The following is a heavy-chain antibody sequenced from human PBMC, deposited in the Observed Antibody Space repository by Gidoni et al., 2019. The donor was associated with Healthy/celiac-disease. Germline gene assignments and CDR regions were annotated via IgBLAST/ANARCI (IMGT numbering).Heavy chain of an antibody. Sequence: EVQLVQSGAEVKKPGESLRISCKGSGYSFTSYWISWVRQMPGKGLEWMGRIDPSDSYTNYSPSFQGHVTISADKSISTAYLQWSSLKASDTAMYYCARADFWSGYYKAPDWYFDLWGRGTLVTVSS. CDR2: IDPSDSYT. V-gene: IGHV5-10-1*03. D-gene: IGHD3-3*01. CDR1: GYSFTSYW. CDR3: ARADFWSGYYKAPDWYFDL. J-gene: IGHJ2*01.